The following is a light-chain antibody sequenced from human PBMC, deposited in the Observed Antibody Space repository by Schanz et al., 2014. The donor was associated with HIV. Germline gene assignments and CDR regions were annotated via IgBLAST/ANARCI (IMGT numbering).Light chain of an antibody. CDR2: DVT. V-gene: IGLV2-14*03. CDR3: SSYTSSSTLV. J-gene: IGLJ2*01. Sequence: QSALTQPASVSGSPGQSITISCTGTNIDVGGYNYVSWYQQRPDKAPKLMIYDVTKRPSGVSSRFSGSKSGNTAYLTISALQAEDEADYYCSSYTSSSTLVFGGGTKLTVL. CDR1: NIDVGGYNY.